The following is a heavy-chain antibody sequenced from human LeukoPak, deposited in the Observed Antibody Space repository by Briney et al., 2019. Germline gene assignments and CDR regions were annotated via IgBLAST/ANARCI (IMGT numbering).Heavy chain of an antibody. CDR2: IRYIGTT. V-gene: IGHV4-39*01. D-gene: IGHD6-13*01. J-gene: IGHJ5*01. CDR3: TRQLSWASDTGDS. CDR1: GGSISGSRRY. Sequence: SETLSLTSNVSGGSISGSRRYWGWVRQPPGGGLGWIGSIRYIGTTYYNPSLQSRLTISVDNSQNQFSLKLKSVTAADTSMYYCTRQLSWASDTGDSWGQGTLVTVSS.